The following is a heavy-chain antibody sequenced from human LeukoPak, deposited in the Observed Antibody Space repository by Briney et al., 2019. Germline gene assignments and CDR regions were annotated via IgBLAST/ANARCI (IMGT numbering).Heavy chain of an antibody. V-gene: IGHV1-46*01. D-gene: IGHD6-19*01. CDR3: ARDLRVAVAGTIDGFDI. J-gene: IGHJ3*02. CDR1: GYTFTNYY. CDR2: INPSGGST. Sequence: ASVKVSCKASGYTFTNYYMHWVRQAPGQGREGMGIINPSGGSTSYAQKFQGRVTMTRDTSTSTVYMELSSLRSEDTAVYYCARDLRVAVAGTIDGFDIWGQGTMVTVSS.